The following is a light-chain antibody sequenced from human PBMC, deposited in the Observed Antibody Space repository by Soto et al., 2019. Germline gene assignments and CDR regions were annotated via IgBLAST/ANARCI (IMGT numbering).Light chain of an antibody. Sequence: DIQVTQSPSFLSASVGDRVTITCRASQGISSYLAWYQQKPGKAPKLLIYAASTLQSGGPSRFSGSGSGTEFTLTISSLQPEDFATYYCQQLNSYPRLTFGGGTKVDIK. J-gene: IGKJ4*01. CDR1: QGISSY. CDR3: QQLNSYPRLT. V-gene: IGKV1-9*01. CDR2: AAS.